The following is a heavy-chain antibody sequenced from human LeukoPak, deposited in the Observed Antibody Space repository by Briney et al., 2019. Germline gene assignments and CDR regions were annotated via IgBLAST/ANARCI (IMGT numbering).Heavy chain of an antibody. D-gene: IGHD3-9*01. CDR1: GYTYSRYD. J-gene: IGHJ3*02. CDR3: AKDGVLRYSNDAFDI. V-gene: IGHV3-23*01. Sequence: GGSQTLPCTASGYTYSRYDMSWARRSRGKGVECVSDIRGSGGSTDYADPAKGRFTISRDNAKNTLHLQMNSLRAEDTAAYYCAKDGVLRYSNDAFDIWGQGTMVTVSS. CDR2: IRGSGGST.